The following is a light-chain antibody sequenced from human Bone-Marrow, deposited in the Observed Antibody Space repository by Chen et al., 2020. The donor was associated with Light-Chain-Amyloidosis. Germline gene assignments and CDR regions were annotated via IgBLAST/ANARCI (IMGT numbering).Light chain of an antibody. Sequence: DIVMTQSPDSLAVSLGERATINCKSSESLLYRSNNKNYLGWYQQKPGQSPKLLMYWASTRESGVPVRFSGSGSGTDFTLTISSLQAEDVAVYYCQQYYSTPYTFGQGTKLEIQ. CDR2: WAS. J-gene: IGKJ2*01. CDR1: ESLLYRSNNKNY. V-gene: IGKV4-1*01. CDR3: QQYYSTPYT.